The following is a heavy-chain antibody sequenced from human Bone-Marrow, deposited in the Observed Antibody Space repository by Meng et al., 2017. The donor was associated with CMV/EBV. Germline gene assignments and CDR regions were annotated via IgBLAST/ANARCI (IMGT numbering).Heavy chain of an antibody. V-gene: IGHV1-69*10. CDR1: GGTFSSYA. CDR2: IIPILGIA. CDR3: ARGTRRGSPRPFYY. Sequence: SVKVSCKASGGTFSSYAISWVRQAPGQGLEWMGGIIPILGIANYAQKFQGRVTITADKSTSTAYMELSSLRSEDTAVYYCARGTRRGSPRPFYYWGQGTLVTVSS. J-gene: IGHJ4*02. D-gene: IGHD3-10*01.